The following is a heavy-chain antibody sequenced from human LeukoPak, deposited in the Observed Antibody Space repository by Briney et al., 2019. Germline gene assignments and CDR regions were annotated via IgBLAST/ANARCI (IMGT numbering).Heavy chain of an antibody. CDR3: AKYGVYGWYDRSYNWFGP. CDR1: GFTFSSYW. D-gene: IGHD6-19*01. V-gene: IGHV3-7*03. CDR2: IKQDGSEK. Sequence: PGGSLRLSCAASGFTFSSYWMSWVRQAPGKGLEWVANIKQDGSEKYYVDSVKGRFTISRDNAKNSLYLQMNSLRAEDTAVYYCAKYGVYGWYDRSYNWFGPWGQGTLVTVSS. J-gene: IGHJ5*02.